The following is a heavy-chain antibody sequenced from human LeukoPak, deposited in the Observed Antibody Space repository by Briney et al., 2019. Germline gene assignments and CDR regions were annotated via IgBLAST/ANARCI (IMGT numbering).Heavy chain of an antibody. V-gene: IGHV3-23*01. CDR3: ARDPPSRGTRYFDY. CDR2: ISGSGGNT. Sequence: GGSLRLSCAASRFTFSSCAMSWVRQAPGKGLEWVSTISGSGGNTHYADSVKGRFTVSRDNAKNSLYLQMDSLRVEDTAVYYCARDPPSRGTRYFDYWGQGILVTVSS. CDR1: RFTFSSCA. D-gene: IGHD3-16*01. J-gene: IGHJ4*02.